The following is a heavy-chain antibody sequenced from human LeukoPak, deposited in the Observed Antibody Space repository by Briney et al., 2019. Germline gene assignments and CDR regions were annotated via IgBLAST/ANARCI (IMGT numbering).Heavy chain of an antibody. D-gene: IGHD3-10*01. CDR1: GFTFSNYW. CDR3: ARGGYYGSGSYSFDF. CDR2: IKQDGSEK. J-gene: IGHJ4*02. Sequence: PGGSLRLSCAASGFTFSNYWMNWVRQAPGKGLEWVANIKQDGSEKYYVDSVKGRFTISRDNAKNSVYLQMNSLRADDTAVYYCARGGYYGSGSYSFDFWGQGTPVTVSS. V-gene: IGHV3-7*01.